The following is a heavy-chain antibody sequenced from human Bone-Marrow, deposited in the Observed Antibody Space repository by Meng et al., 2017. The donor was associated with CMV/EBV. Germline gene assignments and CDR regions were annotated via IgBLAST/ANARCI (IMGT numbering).Heavy chain of an antibody. CDR2: INPSGDTT. J-gene: IGHJ4*02. V-gene: IGHV1-46*01. CDR1: GYTFTSYY. CDR3: ARSGRSGYDN. Sequence: ASVKVSCKASGYTFTSYYTHWVRQAPGQGLEWMGVINPSGDTTTYAQKFQGRVTMTRDTSISTAYMELSRLRSDDTAVYYCARSGRSGYDNWGQGTLVTVSS. D-gene: IGHD3-3*01.